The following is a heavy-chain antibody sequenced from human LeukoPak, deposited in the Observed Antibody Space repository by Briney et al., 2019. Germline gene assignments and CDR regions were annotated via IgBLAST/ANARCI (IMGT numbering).Heavy chain of an antibody. Sequence: ASVKVSCKASGYTFTSYGISWVRQAPGQGLEWMGWISAYNGNTNYAQKLQGRVTMTTDTSTSTAYMELRSLRSDDTAVYYCARAPPSYYGSGSYEAISPKDYWGQGTLVTVSS. J-gene: IGHJ4*02. CDR1: GYTFTSYG. V-gene: IGHV1-18*01. D-gene: IGHD3-10*01. CDR2: ISAYNGNT. CDR3: ARAPPSYYGSGSYEAISPKDY.